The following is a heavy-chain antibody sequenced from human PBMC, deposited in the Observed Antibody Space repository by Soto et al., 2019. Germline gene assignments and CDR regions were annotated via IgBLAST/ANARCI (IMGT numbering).Heavy chain of an antibody. V-gene: IGHV4-34*01. D-gene: IGHD2-15*01. CDR3: ARLQGGAFDS. CDR2: IYYSGST. CDR1: GGSFSGYY. Sequence: PSETLSLTCAVYGGSFSGYYWSWIRQPPGKGLEWVVNIYYSGSTYYNPSLKSRVSISVDTSNNQFSLKLSSVTAADTAVYYCARLQGGAFDSWGQGSRVTVSS. J-gene: IGHJ3*02.